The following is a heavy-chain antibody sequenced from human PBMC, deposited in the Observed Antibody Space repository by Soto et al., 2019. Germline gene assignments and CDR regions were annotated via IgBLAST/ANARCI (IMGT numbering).Heavy chain of an antibody. V-gene: IGHV4-31*03. CDR3: ARVETTGNLFGY. CDR1: GGSISSGGYY. Sequence: SETLSLTCTVSGGSISSGGYYWSWIRQHPGKGLEWIGYIYYSGSTYYNPSLKSRVTISVDTSKNQFSLKLSSVTAADTAVYYCARVETTGNLFGYWGQGTLVTVSS. CDR2: IYYSGST. D-gene: IGHD4-17*01. J-gene: IGHJ4*02.